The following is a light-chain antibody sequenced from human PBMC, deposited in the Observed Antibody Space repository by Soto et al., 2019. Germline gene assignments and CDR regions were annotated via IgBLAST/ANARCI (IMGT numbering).Light chain of an antibody. V-gene: IGKV3-20*01. CDR3: QQYDVTPPNT. CDR1: QSVSSTY. Sequence: EIVLTQSPGTLSLSPGERATLSCRASQSVSSTYLAWFQQKPGQAPRLLIYGASTRATGIPDRFSGSGSGKDFTLTISGLEPEDFAFYYCQQYDVTPPNTFGGGTKVEV. CDR2: GAS. J-gene: IGKJ4*01.